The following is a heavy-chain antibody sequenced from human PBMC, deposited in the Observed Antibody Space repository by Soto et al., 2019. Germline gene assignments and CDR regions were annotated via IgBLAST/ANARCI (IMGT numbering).Heavy chain of an antibody. CDR3: GKSDRLTTVTPVEY. V-gene: IGHV3-23*01. D-gene: IGHD4-17*01. CDR2: VSGSGDGT. J-gene: IGHJ4*02. Sequence: EVHLLESGGCLVQRGGSLRLSCVASGFTFTNYAMTWVRQAPGKGPEWVSSVSGSGDGTYYADSVNGRFTSSRDNSRNTLFLQINNLRAEDTAVYYCGKSDRLTTVTPVEYWGQGTLVNVS. CDR1: GFTFTNYA.